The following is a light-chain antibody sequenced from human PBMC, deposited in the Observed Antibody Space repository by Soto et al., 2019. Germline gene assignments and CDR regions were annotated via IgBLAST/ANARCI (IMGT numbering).Light chain of an antibody. CDR1: SSNIGAGYD. Sequence: QSVLTQPPSVSGAPGQRVTISCTGNSSNIGAGYDVHWYQQFPGTAPKLLIYGNSNRPSGVPDRFSGSKSGTSASLAITGLQAEDEADYYCQSYDTSLSGSLVFGGGTKVTVL. J-gene: IGLJ2*01. CDR2: GNS. V-gene: IGLV1-40*01. CDR3: QSYDTSLSGSLV.